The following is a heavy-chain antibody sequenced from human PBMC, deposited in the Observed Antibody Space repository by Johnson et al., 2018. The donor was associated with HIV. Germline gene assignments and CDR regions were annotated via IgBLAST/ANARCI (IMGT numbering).Heavy chain of an antibody. J-gene: IGHJ3*02. D-gene: IGHD1-7*01. CDR1: GFTFSTYA. CDR3: ARDPGGWNYDLAFDI. V-gene: IGHV3-30*02. CDR2: IRYDGSRK. Sequence: QVQLVESGGGVVQPGRSLRLSCAASGFTFSTYAMHWVRQAPGKGLEWVAFIRYDGSRKHYADSVKGRFTISRDNSKNTMYLQMNSLRAEDTAVYYCARDPGGWNYDLAFDIWGQGTMVTVSS.